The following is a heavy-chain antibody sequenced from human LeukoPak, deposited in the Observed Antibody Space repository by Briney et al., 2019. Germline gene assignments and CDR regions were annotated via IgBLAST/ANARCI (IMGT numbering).Heavy chain of an antibody. CDR1: GFTFSSYA. CDR2: ISYDGSNK. Sequence: GGSLRLSCAASGFTFSSYAMHWVRQAPGKGLEWVAVISYDGSNKYYADSVKGRFTISRDNSKNTLYLQMNSLRAEDTAVYYCARVQYSSSSFWPNYYYYYMDVWGKGTTVTVSS. J-gene: IGHJ6*03. CDR3: ARVQYSSSSFWPNYYYYYMDV. D-gene: IGHD6-6*01. V-gene: IGHV3-30-3*01.